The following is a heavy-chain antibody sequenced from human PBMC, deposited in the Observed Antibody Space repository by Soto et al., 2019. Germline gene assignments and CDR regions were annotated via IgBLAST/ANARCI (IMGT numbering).Heavy chain of an antibody. V-gene: IGHV4-34*01. CDR3: ARAPTADEYRSSSVG. D-gene: IGHD6-6*01. CDR2: INHSGST. J-gene: IGHJ4*02. CDR1: GGRFSGYD. Sequence: SETRCLTWAGYGGRFSGYDWSWIRQPPGKGLEWIGGINHSGSTNYNPSLKSRGTISVDTSKNQFSLKLSSVTAADTAVYYCARAPTADEYRSSSVGWGQGTLVTVSS.